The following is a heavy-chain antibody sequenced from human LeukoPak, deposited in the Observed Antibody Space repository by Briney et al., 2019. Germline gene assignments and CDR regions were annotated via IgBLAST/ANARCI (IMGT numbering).Heavy chain of an antibody. Sequence: GGSLRLSCAASGFIFSSYAMHWVRQAPGKGLEWVAVTSYDGSDKYYADSVKGRFTITRDNSKNTTYPQMNSLRAEDTAVYYCARVGTVTHYYYYYGMDVWGQGTTVTVSS. CDR1: GFIFSSYA. CDR2: TSYDGSDK. CDR3: ARVGTVTHYYYYYGMDV. D-gene: IGHD4-17*01. V-gene: IGHV3-30*04. J-gene: IGHJ6*02.